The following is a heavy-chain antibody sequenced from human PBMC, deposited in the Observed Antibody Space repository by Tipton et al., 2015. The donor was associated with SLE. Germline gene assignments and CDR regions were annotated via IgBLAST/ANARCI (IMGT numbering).Heavy chain of an antibody. J-gene: IGHJ5*02. CDR1: GYSISSYY. V-gene: IGHV4-59*01. D-gene: IGHD1-26*01. Sequence: TLSLTCAVSGYSISSYYWSWIRQPPGKGLEWIGYIYYSGSTNYNPSLKSRVTISVDTSKNQFSLNLSSVTAADTAVYYCAREDWSGSYGWFDPWGQGTLVTVSS. CDR2: IYYSGST. CDR3: AREDWSGSYGWFDP.